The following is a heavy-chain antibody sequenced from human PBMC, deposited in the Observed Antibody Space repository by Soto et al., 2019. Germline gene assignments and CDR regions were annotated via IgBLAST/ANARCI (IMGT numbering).Heavy chain of an antibody. D-gene: IGHD2-2*01. CDR3: AIQTPYCTSANCYLSSFDS. J-gene: IGHJ4*02. CDR2: IYNRGIT. Sequence: QVQLQESGPGLVKPSETLSLTCTVSGGSTNDYYWSWIRQPPGKGLECIGYIYNRGITNYNPSLKGRVTISVDTSKNVLSLKLSSVTATDTAVYYCAIQTPYCTSANCYLSSFDSWGQGTLAIVSS. V-gene: IGHV4-59*08. CDR1: GGSTNDYY.